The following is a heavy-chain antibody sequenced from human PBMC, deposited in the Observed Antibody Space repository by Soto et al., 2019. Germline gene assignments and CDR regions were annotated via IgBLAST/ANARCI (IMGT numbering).Heavy chain of an antibody. Sequence: SSETLSLTCTVSGGSISSYYWSWIRQHPGKGLEWIGYIYYSGSTYYNPSLKSRVTISVDTSKNQFSLKLSSVTAADTAVYYCARDEYYGSGSYRFDPWGQGTLVTVSS. CDR2: IYYSGST. J-gene: IGHJ5*02. CDR3: ARDEYYGSGSYRFDP. V-gene: IGHV4-59*06. CDR1: GGSISSYY. D-gene: IGHD3-10*01.